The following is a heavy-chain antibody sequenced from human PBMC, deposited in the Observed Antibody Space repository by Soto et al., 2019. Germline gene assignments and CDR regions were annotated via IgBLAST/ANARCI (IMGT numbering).Heavy chain of an antibody. Sequence: GGSLRLSCAASGFTFSYYWMHWVRQDPVKGLVWLSRINSDGSGTTYADSVKGRFTISRDNAKSTLYLQMNNLRAEDTAVYYCARDLFSNNYYGSIGYWGQGTLVTVSS. CDR1: GFTFSYYW. CDR2: INSDGSGT. D-gene: IGHD3-10*01. V-gene: IGHV3-74*01. J-gene: IGHJ4*02. CDR3: ARDLFSNNYYGSIGY.